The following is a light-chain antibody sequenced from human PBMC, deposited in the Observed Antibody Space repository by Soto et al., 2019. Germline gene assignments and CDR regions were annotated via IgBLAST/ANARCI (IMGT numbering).Light chain of an antibody. J-gene: IGLJ2*01. CDR3: SSYGGSNNLVV. CDR1: SSDIGGYNY. Sequence: QSALTQPASVSGSPGQSITISCTGTSSDIGGYNYVSWYQQHPGEAPKLVIYEVSNRPSGVSNRFSGSKSGNTASLTISGLQADDEADYYCSSYGGSNNLVVFGGGTQLTVL. V-gene: IGLV2-14*01. CDR2: EVS.